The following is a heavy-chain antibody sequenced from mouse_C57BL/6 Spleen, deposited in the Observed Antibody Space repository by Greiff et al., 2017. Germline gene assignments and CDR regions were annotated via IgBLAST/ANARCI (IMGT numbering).Heavy chain of an antibody. V-gene: IGHV1-52*01. CDR1: VSTFTSYW. J-gene: IGHJ2*01. CDR2: IAPSASET. CDR3: ARSDYDYDASFDY. Sequence: QVPLQQPGAELVRPGSSVTLSCQASVSTFTSYWMHWVKPRPIPGLAWIGNIAPSASETHYNQQFKDKATLTVDKSSSTAYMQLSSLTSEDSAVYYCARSDYDYDASFDYWGPGTTLTVSS. D-gene: IGHD2-4*01.